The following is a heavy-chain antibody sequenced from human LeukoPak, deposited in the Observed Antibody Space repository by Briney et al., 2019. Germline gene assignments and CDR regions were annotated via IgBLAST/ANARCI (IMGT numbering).Heavy chain of an antibody. D-gene: IGHD1-7*01. CDR2: TSFDGGNK. V-gene: IGHV3-30*18. Sequence: GGSLRLSCAASGLTFSSFGMHWVRQAPGKGLEWVAVTSFDGGNKHYADSVKGRFTISRDNSKSTLYLQMNTLRAEDTAVYYCAKDLTGTKDYWGQGTLVTVSS. CDR3: AKDLTGTKDY. J-gene: IGHJ4*02. CDR1: GLTFSSFG.